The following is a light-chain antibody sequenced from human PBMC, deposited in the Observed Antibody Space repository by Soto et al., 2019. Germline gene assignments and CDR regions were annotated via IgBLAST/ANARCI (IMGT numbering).Light chain of an antibody. CDR3: QQRSYPIT. J-gene: IGKJ5*01. V-gene: IGKV3-20*01. CDR2: GAS. Sequence: ESVLTQCAGTLSLSPGERATLSWGASQSVSNNYLAWYQQKPGQAPRLLIYGASNRATGIPDRFSGSGSESDFTLTISSLEPEDFAVYYCQQRSYPITFGQGTRLEIK. CDR1: QSVSNNY.